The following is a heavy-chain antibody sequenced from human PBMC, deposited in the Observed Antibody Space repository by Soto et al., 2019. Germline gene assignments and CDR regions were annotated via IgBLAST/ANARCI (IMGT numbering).Heavy chain of an antibody. V-gene: IGHV3-23*01. Sequence: LGWSLGLSCAASGFIFSTYAMNWVRHAPGKGLEWVSAISSSRGSTFYAESVRGRFTISRDNSINTLYLQMSCLRTEDTAVYYYDTHRGYGVFDAVDIWGQGTM. J-gene: IGHJ3*02. D-gene: IGHD1-1*01. CDR1: GFIFSTYA. CDR3: DTHRGYGVFDAVDI. CDR2: ISSSRGST.